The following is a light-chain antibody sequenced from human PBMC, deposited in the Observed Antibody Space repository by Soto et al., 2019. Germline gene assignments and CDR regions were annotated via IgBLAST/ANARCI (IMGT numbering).Light chain of an antibody. Sequence: DIQMTQSPSSLSASVGDRVTITCRASQSISSYLNWYQQKPGKAPTHLIYAASSLQSGVPSRFSGSGSGTDFTLTISSLQPEDFATYYCQQSYSTPLTFGGGTKVEIK. CDR3: QQSYSTPLT. V-gene: IGKV1-39*01. CDR2: AAS. CDR1: QSISSY. J-gene: IGKJ4*01.